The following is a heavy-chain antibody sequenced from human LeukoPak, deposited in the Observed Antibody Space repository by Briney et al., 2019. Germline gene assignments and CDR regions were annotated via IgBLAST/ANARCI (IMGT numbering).Heavy chain of an antibody. CDR2: IYYSGDT. V-gene: IGHV4-59*12. CDR3: ARLYGNFQNYYDY. J-gene: IGHJ4*02. D-gene: IGHD1-7*01. CDR1: DGAIAGYS. Sequence: PSETLSLTCTVSDGAIAGYSWSWIRQPPGKGLEWIGYIYYSGDTNYNPSLQSRVTVSVDTSKNHFSVKLTSVTTADTAVYYCARLYGNFQNYYDYWGQGTLVTVSS.